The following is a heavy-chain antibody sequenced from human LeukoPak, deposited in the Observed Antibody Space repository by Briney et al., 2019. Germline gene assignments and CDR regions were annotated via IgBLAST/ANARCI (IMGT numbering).Heavy chain of an antibody. Sequence: GESLKISCKGSGYSFTSYWIGWVRQMPGKGLEWMGIIYPGDSDTRYSPSFQGQVTISADKSISTAYLQWSSLKASDTPMYYCARTNYDILTGYPNWFDPWGQGTLVTVSS. D-gene: IGHD3-9*01. J-gene: IGHJ5*02. V-gene: IGHV5-51*01. CDR2: IYPGDSDT. CDR1: GYSFTSYW. CDR3: ARTNYDILTGYPNWFDP.